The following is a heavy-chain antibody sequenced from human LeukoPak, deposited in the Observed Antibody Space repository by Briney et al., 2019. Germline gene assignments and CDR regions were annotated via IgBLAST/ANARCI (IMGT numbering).Heavy chain of an antibody. J-gene: IGHJ4*02. V-gene: IGHV3-21*01. Sequence: GGSLKLSCAASGFTFGSYTMSWVRQAPGKGLEWVSSISSSSSYIYDADSVKGRFTISRDNAKNSLYLQMNSLRAEDTAVYYCARDPGSAVVVPAALDYFDYRGQGTLVTVSS. CDR1: GFTFGSYT. CDR2: ISSSSSYI. CDR3: ARDPGSAVVVPAALDYFDY. D-gene: IGHD2-2*01.